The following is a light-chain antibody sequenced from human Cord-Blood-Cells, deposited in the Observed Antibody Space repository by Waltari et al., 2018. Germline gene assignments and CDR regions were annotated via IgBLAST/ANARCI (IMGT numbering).Light chain of an antibody. CDR2: DAS. CDR3: QQRSNWPPLT. Sequence: TLSLSPGERATLSCRASQSVSSYLAWYQQKPGQAPRLLIYDASNRATGIPARFSGSGSGTDSTLTISSLEPEDFAVYYCQQRSNWPPLTFGGGTKVEIK. CDR1: QSVSSY. V-gene: IGKV3-11*01. J-gene: IGKJ4*01.